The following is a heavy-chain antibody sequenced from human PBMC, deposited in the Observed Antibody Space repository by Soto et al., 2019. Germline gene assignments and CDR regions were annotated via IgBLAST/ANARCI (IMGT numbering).Heavy chain of an antibody. D-gene: IGHD2-8*02. CDR2: IYYSGST. J-gene: IGHJ4*02. CDR1: GGSISSYY. CDR3: ARDKITGLFDY. Sequence: PSETLSLTCTVSGGSISSYYWSWIRQPPGKGLEWIGYIYYSGSTNYNPSLKSRVTISVDTSKNQFSLKLSSVTAADTAVYYCARDKITGLFDYWGQRTPVTVSS. V-gene: IGHV4-59*12.